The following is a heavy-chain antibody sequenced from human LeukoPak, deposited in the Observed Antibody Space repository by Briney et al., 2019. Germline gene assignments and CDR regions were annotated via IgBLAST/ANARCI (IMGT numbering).Heavy chain of an antibody. CDR2: IYPGDSDT. D-gene: IGHD3-22*01. Sequence: GESLKISCQTSGFMFTTYWIGWVRQMPGKGLEWMGIIYPGDSDTRYSPSFQGQVTISADKSISTAYLQWSSLKASDTAMYYCARVGGDDSSGYSFDYWGQGTLVTVSS. CDR1: GFMFTTYW. V-gene: IGHV5-51*01. CDR3: ARVGGDDSSGYSFDY. J-gene: IGHJ4*02.